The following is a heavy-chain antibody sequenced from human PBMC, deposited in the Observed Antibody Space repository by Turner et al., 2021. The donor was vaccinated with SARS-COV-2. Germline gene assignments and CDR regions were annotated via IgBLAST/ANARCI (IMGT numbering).Heavy chain of an antibody. D-gene: IGHD3-9*01. CDR2: IVNDGSQQ. Sequence: QVQLVESGGGVVQPGRSLRLSCVVSGFTFSTYGMHWVRQAPGKGLEWVAVIVNDGSQQHYADSVKGRFIISRDNSKNTLFLQMNSLRAEDTALYYCTRDDILLDNGLDIWGQGTMVTVSS. CDR3: TRDDILLDNGLDI. CDR1: GFTFSTYG. J-gene: IGHJ3*02. V-gene: IGHV3-33*01.